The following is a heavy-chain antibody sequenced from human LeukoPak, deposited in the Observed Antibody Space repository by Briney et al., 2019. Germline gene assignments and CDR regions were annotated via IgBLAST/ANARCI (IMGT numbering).Heavy chain of an antibody. J-gene: IGHJ4*02. Sequence: GGSLRLSCAASGFTFSSYAMSWVRQAPGKGLEWVSAISGSGGSTYYADSVKGRFTISRDNSKDTLYLQMNSLRAEDTAVYYCAKDLTVVVIAMDYWGQGTLVTVSS. CDR2: ISGSGGST. CDR3: AKDLTVVVIAMDY. CDR1: GFTFSSYA. V-gene: IGHV3-23*01. D-gene: IGHD2-21*01.